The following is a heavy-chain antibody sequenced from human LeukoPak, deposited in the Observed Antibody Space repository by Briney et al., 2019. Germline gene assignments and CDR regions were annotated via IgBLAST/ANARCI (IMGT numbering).Heavy chain of an antibody. CDR1: GFTFSDHW. V-gene: IGHV3-11*01. D-gene: IGHD4-17*01. CDR2: IFNSGSSI. Sequence: GGSLRLSCAVSGFTFSDHWMSWIRQAPGKGPEWVSYIFNSGSSIYYADSVKGRFTISRDNAKNSLFLQMNSLRADDTAAYYCARGHYGLDYWGQGTLVTVSS. CDR3: ARGHYGLDY. J-gene: IGHJ4*02.